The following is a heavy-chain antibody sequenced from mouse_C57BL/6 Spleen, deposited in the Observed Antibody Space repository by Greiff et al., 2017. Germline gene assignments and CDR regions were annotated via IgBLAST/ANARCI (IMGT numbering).Heavy chain of an antibody. V-gene: IGHV1-59*01. CDR2: IDPSDSYT. CDR3: ARSGGGYVDY. J-gene: IGHJ2*01. D-gene: IGHD4-1*01. Sequence: VQLQQPGAELVRPGTSVKLSCKASGYTFTSYWMHWVKQRPGQGLEWIGVIDPSDSYTNSNQKFKGKATLTVDTSSSTAYMQLSSLTSEDSAVYYCARSGGGYVDYWGQGTTLTVSS. CDR1: GYTFTSYW.